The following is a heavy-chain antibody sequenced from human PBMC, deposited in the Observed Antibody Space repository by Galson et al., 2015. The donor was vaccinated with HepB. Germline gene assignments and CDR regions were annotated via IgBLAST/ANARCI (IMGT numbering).Heavy chain of an antibody. CDR1: GFTFGSYS. J-gene: IGHJ4*02. CDR2: ISSSSSTI. D-gene: IGHD4-17*01. V-gene: IGHV3-48*02. CDR3: ARESGDYRNYFDY. Sequence: SLRLSCAASGFTFGSYSMNWVRQAPGKGLEWVSYISSSSSTIYYADSVKGRFTISRDNAKNSLYLQMNSLRDEDTAVYYCARESGDYRNYFDYWGQGTLVTVSS.